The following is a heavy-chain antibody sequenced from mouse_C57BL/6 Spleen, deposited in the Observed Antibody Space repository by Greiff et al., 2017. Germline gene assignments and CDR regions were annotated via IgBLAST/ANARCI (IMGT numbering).Heavy chain of an antibody. J-gene: IGHJ4*01. D-gene: IGHD2-3*01. CDR2: IHPSDSDT. V-gene: IGHV1-74*01. CDR1: GYTFTSYW. CDR3: AAYDGLYAMDY. Sequence: QVQLQQPGAELVKPGASVKVSCKASGYTFTSYWMHWVKQRPGQGLEWIGRIHPSDSDTNYNQKFKGKATLTVDNSSSTAYMQLSSLTSEDSAVYYCAAYDGLYAMDYWGQGTSVTVSS.